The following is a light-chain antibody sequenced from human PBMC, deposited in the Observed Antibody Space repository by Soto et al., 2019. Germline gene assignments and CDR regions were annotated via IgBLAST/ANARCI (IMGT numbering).Light chain of an antibody. CDR2: DVS. J-gene: IGLJ2*01. V-gene: IGLV2-14*01. Sequence: QSVLTQPASVSGSHGQSSTISCTGSSSDVGGYNYVSWYQQHPDKAPKLMIYDVSNRPSGVSNRFSGSKSGNTASLTISGLQAEYDAHYYCSSYSSSSALVIFGGWTKLTVL. CDR3: SSYSSSSALVI. CDR1: SSDVGGYNY.